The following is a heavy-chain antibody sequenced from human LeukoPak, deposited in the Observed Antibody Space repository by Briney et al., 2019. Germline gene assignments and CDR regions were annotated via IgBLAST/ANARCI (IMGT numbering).Heavy chain of an antibody. CDR2: INHSGST. J-gene: IGHJ4*02. D-gene: IGHD3-22*01. V-gene: IGHV4-34*01. Sequence: PSETLSLTCAVYGGSFSGYYWSWIRQPPGKGLERIGEINHSGSTNYNPSLKSRVTISVDTSKNQFSLKLSSVTAADTAVYYCARSPGYYYDSSGTYYFDYWGQGTLVTVSS. CDR3: ARSPGYYYDSSGTYYFDY. CDR1: GGSFSGYY.